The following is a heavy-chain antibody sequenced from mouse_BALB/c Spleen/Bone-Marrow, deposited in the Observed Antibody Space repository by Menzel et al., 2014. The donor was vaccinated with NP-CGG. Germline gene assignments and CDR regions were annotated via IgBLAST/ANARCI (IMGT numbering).Heavy chain of an antibody. Sequence: SGAELVKPGASVKLSCKASGYTFTSHWMHWVKQRPGQGLEWIGEINPSNGRTNYNEKFKSKATLTVDKSSSTAYMQLSSLTSEDSAVYYCARGYLAYWGQGTLVTVSA. J-gene: IGHJ3*01. CDR1: GYTFTSHW. V-gene: IGHV1S81*02. CDR3: ARGYLAY. CDR2: INPSNGRT.